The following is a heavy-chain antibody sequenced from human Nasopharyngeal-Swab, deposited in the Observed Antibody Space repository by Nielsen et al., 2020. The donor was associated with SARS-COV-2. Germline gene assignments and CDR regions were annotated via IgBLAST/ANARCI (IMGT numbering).Heavy chain of an antibody. CDR2: INLSGGGP. CDR3: ARYCSTTSCPRGFDY. Sequence: GESLKISCVSSGFTFSTYDMTWVRQAPGKVLEWVSHINLSGGGPYYVDYVKGRFTISRDNAKNSLYLQMNSLRAEDTAVYYCARYCSTTSCPRGFDYWGQGTLVTVSS. J-gene: IGHJ4*02. CDR1: GFTFSTYD. V-gene: IGHV3-48*03. D-gene: IGHD2-2*01.